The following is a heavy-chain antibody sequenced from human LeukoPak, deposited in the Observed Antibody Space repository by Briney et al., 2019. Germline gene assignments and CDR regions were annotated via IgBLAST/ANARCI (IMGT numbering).Heavy chain of an antibody. Sequence: SETLSLTCTVSGGSISSYYWSWIRQPPGKRLQWIGYIYYSGSTNYNPSLKGRVTISVDTSKNQFSLKLSSVTAADTAVYYCARWCPSWFDPWGQGTLVTVSS. D-gene: IGHD4/OR15-4a*01. CDR3: ARWCPSWFDP. V-gene: IGHV4-59*01. CDR2: IYYSGST. J-gene: IGHJ5*02. CDR1: GGSISSYY.